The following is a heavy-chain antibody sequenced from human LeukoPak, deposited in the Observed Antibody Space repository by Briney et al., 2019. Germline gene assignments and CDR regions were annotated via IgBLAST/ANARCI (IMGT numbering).Heavy chain of an antibody. CDR1: GGTFSSYA. CDR3: ARRVLENIAQYYFDY. CDR2: IIPIFGTA. Sequence: GASVKVSCKASGGTFSSYAISWVRQAPGQGLEWMGGIIPIFGTANYAQKFQGRVTITADESTSTAYMELSSLRSEDTAVYYCARRVLENIAQYYFDYWAQGPLVPVSS. J-gene: IGHJ4*02. V-gene: IGHV1-69*13. D-gene: IGHD2/OR15-2a*01.